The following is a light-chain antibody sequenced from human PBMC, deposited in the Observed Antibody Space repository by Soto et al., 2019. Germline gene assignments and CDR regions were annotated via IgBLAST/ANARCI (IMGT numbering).Light chain of an antibody. CDR1: SSDVGGYNY. J-gene: IGLJ2*01. Sequence: QSALTQPASVSGSPGQSITISCTGTSSDVGGYNYVSWYQQHPGKAPKLMIYEVSNRPSGVPDRFTGSKSGTSASLAIDGLQSDDEADYYCAAWDDSLNGPVFGGGTQLTVL. V-gene: IGLV2-14*01. CDR2: EVS. CDR3: AAWDDSLNGPV.